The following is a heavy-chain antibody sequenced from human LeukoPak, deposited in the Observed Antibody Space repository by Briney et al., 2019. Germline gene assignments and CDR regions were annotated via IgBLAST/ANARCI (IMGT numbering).Heavy chain of an antibody. D-gene: IGHD6-6*01. CDR3: AKDAMDEYSSSFDY. CDR2: ISWDGGST. CDR1: GFTFVDYA. Sequence: PGGSLRLSCAASGFTFVDYAMHWVRQAPGKGLEWVSLISWDGGSTYYADSVKGRFTISRDNSKNSLYLQMNSLRAEDTALYYCAKDAMDEYSSSFDYWGQGTLVTVSS. J-gene: IGHJ4*02. V-gene: IGHV3-43D*03.